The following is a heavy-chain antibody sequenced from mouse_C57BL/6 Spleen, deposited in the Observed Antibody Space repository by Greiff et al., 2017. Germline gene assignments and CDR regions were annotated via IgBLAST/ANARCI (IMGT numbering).Heavy chain of an antibody. D-gene: IGHD2-3*01. V-gene: IGHV5-6*01. Sequence: EVKLQESGGDLVKPGGSLKLSCAASGFTFSSYGMSWVRQTPDKRLEWVATISSGGSYTYYPDSVKGRFTISRDNAKNTLYLQMSSLKSEDTAMYYCARGDGYYDFDYWGQGTTLTVSS. CDR2: ISSGGSYT. CDR3: ARGDGYYDFDY. J-gene: IGHJ2*01. CDR1: GFTFSSYG.